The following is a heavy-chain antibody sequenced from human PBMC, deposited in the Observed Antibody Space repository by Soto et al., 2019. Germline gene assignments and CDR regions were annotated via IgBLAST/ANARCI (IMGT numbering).Heavy chain of an antibody. D-gene: IGHD6-13*01. Sequence: GESLRMDVRSSRDYFGDYAILWVRQLPGKGLEWMGKIDPGDSDANYSPSFQGHVTISADMSITTTYLLWGSLKASDSAIYYCTRRAAVRPGYCAMDVWGQGTTVPVSS. V-gene: IGHV5-10-1*01. CDR3: TRRAAVRPGYCAMDV. CDR1: RDYFGDYA. CDR2: IDPGDSDA. J-gene: IGHJ6*02.